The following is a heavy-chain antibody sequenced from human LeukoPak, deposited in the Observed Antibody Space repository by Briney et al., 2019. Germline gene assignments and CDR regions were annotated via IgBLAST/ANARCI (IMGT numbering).Heavy chain of an antibody. CDR3: ARETAMVKDYYFDY. CDR1: GFTFSSYS. V-gene: IGHV3-21*01. D-gene: IGHD5-18*01. CDR2: ISSSSSYI. J-gene: IGHJ4*02. Sequence: GGSLRLSCAASGFTFSSYSMNWVRQAPGKGLEWVSSISSSSSYIYYADSVKGRFTISRDNAKNSLYLQMNSLGAEDTAVYYCARETAMVKDYYFDYWGQGTLVTVSS.